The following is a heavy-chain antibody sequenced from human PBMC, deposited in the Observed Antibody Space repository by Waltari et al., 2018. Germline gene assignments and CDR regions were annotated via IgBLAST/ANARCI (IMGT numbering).Heavy chain of an antibody. CDR2: ISAYNGNT. V-gene: IGHV1-18*01. D-gene: IGHD3-16*01. J-gene: IGHJ5*02. Sequence: QVQLVQSGAEVKKPGAPVKVSCKASGSTFTSFGTSWVRQAPGQGLEWMGWISAYNGNTNYAQKLQGGVTMTTDTSTSTAYMELRSLRSDDTAVYYCARDLRLRELRWFDPWGQGTLVTVSS. CDR3: ARDLRLRELRWFDP. CDR1: GSTFTSFG.